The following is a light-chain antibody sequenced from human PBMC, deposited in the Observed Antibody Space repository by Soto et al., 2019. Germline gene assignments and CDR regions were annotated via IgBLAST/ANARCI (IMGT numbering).Light chain of an antibody. CDR2: STN. J-gene: IGLJ3*02. CDR3: VLYMGGGISV. CDR1: SGSVSTSYY. Sequence: QTVVTQEPSVSVSPGGTVTLTCGLNSGSVSTSYYPSWYQQTPGQAPRTLIHSTNTRSSGVPDRFSGSILGNKAALTITGAQADDESDYYCVLYMGGGISVFGGGTKVTVL. V-gene: IGLV8-61*01.